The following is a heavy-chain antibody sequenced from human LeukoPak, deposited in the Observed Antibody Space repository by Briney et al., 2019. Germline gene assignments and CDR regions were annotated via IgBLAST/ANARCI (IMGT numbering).Heavy chain of an antibody. Sequence: PGGSLRLSCAASGFTFSSYAMSWVRQAPGKGLEWVSAISGSGGSTYYADSVRGRFTISRDNSKNTLYLQMNSLRAEDTAVYYCASPESIAVAGYFQHWGQGTLVTVSS. CDR2: ISGSGGST. J-gene: IGHJ1*01. D-gene: IGHD6-19*01. V-gene: IGHV3-23*01. CDR1: GFTFSSYA. CDR3: ASPESIAVAGYFQH.